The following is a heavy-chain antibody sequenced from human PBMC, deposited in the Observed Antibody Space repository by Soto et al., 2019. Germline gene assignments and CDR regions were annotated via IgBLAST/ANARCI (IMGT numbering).Heavy chain of an antibody. V-gene: IGHV4-34*01. CDR3: ARPGVTIFGVVAYYFDY. CDR1: GGSFSGYY. D-gene: IGHD3-3*01. CDR2: INHSGST. J-gene: IGHJ4*02. Sequence: PSETLSLTCAVYGGSFSGYYWSWIRQPPGKGLEWIGEINHSGSTNYNPSLKSRVTISVDTSKNQFSLKLSSVTAADTAVYYCARPGVTIFGVVAYYFDYWGQGTLVTVSS.